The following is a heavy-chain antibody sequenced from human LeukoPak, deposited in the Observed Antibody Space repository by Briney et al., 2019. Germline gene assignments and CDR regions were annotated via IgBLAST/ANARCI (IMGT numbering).Heavy chain of an antibody. CDR1: GFTFSSYA. J-gene: IGHJ4*02. D-gene: IGHD2-2*01. CDR2: ISGSGGST. CDR3: AKDLSLVVVPAAGFDY. Sequence: TGGSLRLSCAASGFTFSSYAMSWVRQAPGKGLEWVSAISGSGGSTYYADSVKGRFTISRDNSKNTLYLQMNSLRAEDTAVYYCAKDLSLVVVPAAGFDYWGQGTLVIVSS. V-gene: IGHV3-23*01.